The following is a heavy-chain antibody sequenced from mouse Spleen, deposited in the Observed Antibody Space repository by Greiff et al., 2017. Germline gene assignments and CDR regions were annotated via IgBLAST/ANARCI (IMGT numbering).Heavy chain of an antibody. D-gene: IGHD2-10*01. J-gene: IGHJ1*01. CDR1: GFNIKDYY. V-gene: IGHV14-2*01. CDR3: AVASYYGNYPWYFDV. CDR2: IDPEDGET. Sequence: EVKLMESGAELVKPGASVKLSCTASGFNIKDYYMHWVKQRTEQGLEWIGRIDPEDGETKYAPKFQGKATITADTSSNTAYLQLSSLTSEDTAVYYCAVASYYGNYPWYFDVWGAGTTVTVSS.